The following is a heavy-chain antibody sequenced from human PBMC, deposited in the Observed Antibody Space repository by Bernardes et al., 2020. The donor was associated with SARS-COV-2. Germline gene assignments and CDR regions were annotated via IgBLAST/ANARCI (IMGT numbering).Heavy chain of an antibody. V-gene: IGHV3-64D*08. D-gene: IGHD6-19*01. J-gene: IGHJ4*02. CDR3: VRARIGWYPAFDY. CDR2: ISSDGGTT. Sequence: GGSLRLSCSASGFIFNNYAMHWVRQAPGKGLEYVSVISSDGGTTYYADSVKGRFTISRDNSKNTLYLQMSSLRAADTAVYSCVRARIGWYPAFDYWAREPRSPSPQ. CDR1: GFIFNNYA.